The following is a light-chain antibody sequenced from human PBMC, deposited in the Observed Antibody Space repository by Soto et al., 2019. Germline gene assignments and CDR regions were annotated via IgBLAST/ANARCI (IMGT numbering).Light chain of an antibody. CDR1: SSDVGSYNL. Sequence: QSALTQPASLSGSPGLSITISCTGTSSDVGSYNLVSWFQQHPGKAPKLMIYEGTKRPSGVSNRFSGSKSGNTASLTISGLQAEDEADYYCCSYARTSTLLFGGGTKLTVL. V-gene: IGLV2-23*01. CDR3: CSYARTSTLL. CDR2: EGT. J-gene: IGLJ2*01.